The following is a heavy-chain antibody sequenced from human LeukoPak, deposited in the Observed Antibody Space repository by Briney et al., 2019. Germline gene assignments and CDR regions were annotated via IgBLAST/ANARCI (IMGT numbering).Heavy chain of an antibody. D-gene: IGHD5-12*01. J-gene: IGHJ4*02. Sequence: GGSLRLSCAASGFTFSDYTMHWVRQAPGKGLEWVSLISWDGGRTYYSDSVKGRFTISRHNSENSLYLQMNSLRPEDTAHYYCAKANIVATILAPFDYWGQGSLVTVSS. CDR1: GFTFSDYT. V-gene: IGHV3-43*01. CDR2: ISWDGGRT. CDR3: AKANIVATILAPFDY.